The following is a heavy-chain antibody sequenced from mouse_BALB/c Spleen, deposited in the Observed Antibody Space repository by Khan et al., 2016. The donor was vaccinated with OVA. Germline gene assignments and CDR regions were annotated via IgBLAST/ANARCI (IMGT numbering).Heavy chain of an antibody. J-gene: IGHJ1*01. CDR1: GYTFTNYG. CDR2: INTYTGEP. Sequence: MELVESGPELKKPGETVKISCKASGYTFTNYGMNWVKQAPGKGLKWMGWINTYTGEPTYTDDFKGRFAFSLETSASTAYLQINNLKNEDMATYFCARGASYWYFDVWGAGTTVTVSS. CDR3: ARGASYWYFDV. V-gene: IGHV9-1*02.